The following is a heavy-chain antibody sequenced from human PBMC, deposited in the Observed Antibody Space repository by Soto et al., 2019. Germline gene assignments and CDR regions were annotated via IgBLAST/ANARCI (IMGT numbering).Heavy chain of an antibody. D-gene: IGHD3-3*01. Sequence: TLSLTCTVSGGSISSGGYYWSWIRQHPGKGLEWIGYIYYSGSTYYNPSLKSRVTISVDTSKNQFSLKLSSVTAADTAVYYCARDSYYDFWSGGVPPTTSSGMDVWGQGXTVTVSS. CDR1: GGSISSGGYY. CDR3: ARDSYYDFWSGGVPPTTSSGMDV. CDR2: IYYSGST. J-gene: IGHJ6*02. V-gene: IGHV4-31*03.